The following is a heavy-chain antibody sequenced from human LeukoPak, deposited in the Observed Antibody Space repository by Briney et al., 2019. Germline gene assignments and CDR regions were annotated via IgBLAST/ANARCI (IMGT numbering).Heavy chain of an antibody. Sequence: QPGGSLRLSCAASGFTFNNYAMSWVRQAPGKGLEWVSTISGSDDNTYYADSVKGRFTISRDISKNTLYLQMNSLRADDTAVYYCANGFDHWGQGTLVTVSS. V-gene: IGHV3-23*01. CDR3: ANGFDH. CDR1: GFTFNNYA. J-gene: IGHJ4*02. CDR2: ISGSDDNT.